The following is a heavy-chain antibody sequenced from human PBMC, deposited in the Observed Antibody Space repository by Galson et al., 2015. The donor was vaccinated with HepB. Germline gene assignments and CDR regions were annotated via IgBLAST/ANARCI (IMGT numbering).Heavy chain of an antibody. Sequence: SVKVSCKASGGTFSNHVINWVRQAPGQGLEWMGGIIPMFGEPRHAQKFQDRIPLSADASTSTAYMEVTSLQSADTAVYYCARGNYGMDVWGQGTTVIVSS. J-gene: IGHJ6*02. V-gene: IGHV1-69*13. CDR1: GGTFSNHV. CDR2: IIPMFGEP. CDR3: ARGNYGMDV.